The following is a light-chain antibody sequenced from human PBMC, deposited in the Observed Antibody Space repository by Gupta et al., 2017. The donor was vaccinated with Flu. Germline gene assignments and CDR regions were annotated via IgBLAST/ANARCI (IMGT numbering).Light chain of an antibody. CDR2: QDS. Sequence: PGQTASITCSGDKLGDKYACWYQQKPGQSPVLVIYQDSKRPSGIPERFSGSNSGNTATLTISGTQAMDEADYYCQAWDSSTGGVFGGGTKLTVL. J-gene: IGLJ2*01. CDR1: KLGDKY. V-gene: IGLV3-1*01. CDR3: QAWDSSTGGV.